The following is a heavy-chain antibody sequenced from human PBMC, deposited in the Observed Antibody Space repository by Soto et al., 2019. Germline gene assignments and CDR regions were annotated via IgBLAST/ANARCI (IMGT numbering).Heavy chain of an antibody. D-gene: IGHD3-10*01. CDR3: AKDQGSGSYYNVCFDY. CDR1: GFTFSSYA. Sequence: GGSLRLSCAASGFTFSSYAMSWVRQAPGKGLEWVSAISGSGGSTYYADSVKGRFTISRDNSKNTLYLQMNSLRAEDTAVYYCAKDQGSGSYYNVCFDYWGQGTLVTVSS. V-gene: IGHV3-23*01. CDR2: ISGSGGST. J-gene: IGHJ4*02.